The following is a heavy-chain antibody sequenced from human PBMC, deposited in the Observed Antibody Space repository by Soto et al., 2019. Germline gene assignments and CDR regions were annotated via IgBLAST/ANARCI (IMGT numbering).Heavy chain of an antibody. V-gene: IGHV4-59*01. Sequence: SETLSLTCTVSGGSISSYYWSWIRQPPGKGLEWIGYIYYSGSTNYNPSLKSRVTISVDTSKNQFSLKLSSVTAADTAVYYCAKGLHREYCYYSYWMDVWGKGTTVTVSS. CDR3: AKGLHREYCYYSYWMDV. D-gene: IGHD2-8*02. J-gene: IGHJ6*04. CDR1: GGSISSYY. CDR2: IYYSGST.